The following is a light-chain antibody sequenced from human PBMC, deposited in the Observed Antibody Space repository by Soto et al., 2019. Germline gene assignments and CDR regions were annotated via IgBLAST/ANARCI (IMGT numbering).Light chain of an antibody. J-gene: IGLJ1*01. V-gene: IGLV2-14*01. CDR2: EVS. Sequence: QSVLTQPASVSGSPGQSITISCTGTSSDVGGYNYVSWYQQYPGKVPKLMIYEVSNRPSGGSNRFSGSKSGNTASLTISGLQAGDEADYYCSSYTSSSTYVFGTGTKVTVL. CDR1: SSDVGGYNY. CDR3: SSYTSSSTYV.